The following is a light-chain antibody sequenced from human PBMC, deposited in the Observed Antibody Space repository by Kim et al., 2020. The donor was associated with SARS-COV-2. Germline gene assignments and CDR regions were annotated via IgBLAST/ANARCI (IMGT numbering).Light chain of an antibody. V-gene: IGLV2-14*03. CDR1: SSDVGGYNY. Sequence: QSFTISCPGTSSDVGGYNYVSWYQQHPGNAAHLMIYDVVSRPSGVSDRCSGCKSGDTASLPISGLQADDETDYYCSSYTSIGTQVVFGGGTQLTVL. CDR3: SSYTSIGTQVV. CDR2: DVV. J-gene: IGLJ2*01.